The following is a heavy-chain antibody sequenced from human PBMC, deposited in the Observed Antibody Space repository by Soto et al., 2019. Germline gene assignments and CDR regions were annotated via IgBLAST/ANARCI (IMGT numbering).Heavy chain of an antibody. J-gene: IGHJ6*02. CDR3: ARFWSGSYGLDV. D-gene: IGHD3-3*01. CDR1: GDAISTYS. CDR2: IYYSGSA. Sequence: PSETLSLTCTVSGDAISTYSWNWIRQPPGRGLEWIGYIYYSGSASYNPSLESRISISIDTSKNQFSLRLRSVTAADTAMYYCARFWSGSYGLDVWGQGTTVT. V-gene: IGHV4-59*01.